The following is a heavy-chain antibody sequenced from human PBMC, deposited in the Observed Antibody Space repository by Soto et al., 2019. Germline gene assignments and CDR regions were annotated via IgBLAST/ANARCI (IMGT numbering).Heavy chain of an antibody. CDR2: ISSNGKQK. CDR3: AKDRTYTWSFEH. Sequence: QVQLVESGGGVVQPGTSLRLSCAASGLTFYKHGMHWVRQAPGKGLEWVAVISSNGKQKYYANSVEGRFTISRDDSKSMVYLQMNSLGTEDTAVYYCAKDRTYTWSFEHWGQGTLVTVPS. J-gene: IGHJ4*02. V-gene: IGHV3-30*18. D-gene: IGHD2-8*02. CDR1: GLTFYKHG.